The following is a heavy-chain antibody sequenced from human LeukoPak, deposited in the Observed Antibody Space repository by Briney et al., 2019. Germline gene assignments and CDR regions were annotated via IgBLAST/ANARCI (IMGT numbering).Heavy chain of an antibody. CDR2: SSGSGVST. V-gene: IGHV3-23*01. D-gene: IGHD3-10*01. Sequence: PGGSLRLSCAASGFTFSNYAMSWVRQAPGKGLEWVSGSSGSGVSTYYADSVKGRFTISRDNSKNTLYLQMNSLRAEDTAIYYCAKLLWFGEGRADYWGQGTLVTVSS. CDR1: GFTFSNYA. J-gene: IGHJ4*02. CDR3: AKLLWFGEGRADY.